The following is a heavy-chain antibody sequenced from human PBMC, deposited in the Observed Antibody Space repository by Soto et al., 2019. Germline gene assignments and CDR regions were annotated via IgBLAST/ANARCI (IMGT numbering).Heavy chain of an antibody. D-gene: IGHD5-18*01. V-gene: IGHV3-30*03. CDR1: GFTFSSYG. J-gene: IGHJ4*02. CDR2: ISYDGSNK. Sequence: QVQLVESGGGVVQPGRSLRLSCAASGFTFSSYGMHWVRQAPGKGLEWVAVISYDGSNKYYADSVKGRFTISRDNSKNTLYLQMNSLRAEDTAVYYSATPYSYTDYWGQGTLVTVSS. CDR3: ATPYSYTDY.